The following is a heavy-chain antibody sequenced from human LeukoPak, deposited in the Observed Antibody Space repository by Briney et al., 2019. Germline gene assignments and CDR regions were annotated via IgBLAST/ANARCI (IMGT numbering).Heavy chain of an antibody. D-gene: IGHD3-22*01. V-gene: IGHV4-34*01. CDR2: INHSGST. CDR1: GGSFSGYY. CDR3: AREYYYDSSGYYGPYYYGMDV. J-gene: IGHJ6*02. Sequence: SETLSLTCAVYGGSFSGYYWSWIRQLPGKGLEWIGEINHSGSTNYNPSLKSRVTISVDTSKNQFSLKLSSVTAADTAVYYCAREYYYDSSGYYGPYYYGMDVWGQGTTVTVSS.